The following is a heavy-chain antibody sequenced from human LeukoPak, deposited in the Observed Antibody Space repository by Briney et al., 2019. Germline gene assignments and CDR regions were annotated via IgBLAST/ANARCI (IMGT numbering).Heavy chain of an antibody. J-gene: IGHJ4*02. V-gene: IGHV1-2*02. CDR1: GYTFTGYY. CDR2: INPNSGGT. CDR3: ARDIKGATTSYHFDY. D-gene: IGHD1-26*01. Sequence: GASVKVSCKASGYTFTGYYMHWVRQAPGQGLEWMGWINPNSGGTNYAQKLQGRVTMTTDTSTSTAYMELRSLRSDDTAVYYCARDIKGATTSYHFDYWGQGTLVTVSS.